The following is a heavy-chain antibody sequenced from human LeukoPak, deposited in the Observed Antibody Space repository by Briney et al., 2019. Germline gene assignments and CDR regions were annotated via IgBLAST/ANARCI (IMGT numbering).Heavy chain of an antibody. D-gene: IGHD3-3*01. CDR3: ARASLRSSTIFGVVIMEQFDY. J-gene: IGHJ4*02. V-gene: IGHV4-31*03. Sequence: PSQTLSLTCTVSGGSISSGGYYWSWIRQHPGKGLEWIGYIYYSGSTYYNPSLKSRVTISVDTSKNQFYLKLSSVTAADTAVYYCARASLRSSTIFGVVIMEQFDYWGQGTLVTVSS. CDR2: IYYSGST. CDR1: GGSISSGGYY.